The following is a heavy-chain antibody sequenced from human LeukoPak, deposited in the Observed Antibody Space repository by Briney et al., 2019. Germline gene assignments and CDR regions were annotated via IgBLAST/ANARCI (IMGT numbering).Heavy chain of an antibody. CDR3: ASDIIAAAGTPFDY. CDR2: IYHSGST. J-gene: IGHJ4*02. Sequence: SETLSLTCTVSGGSTSSSSYYWGWIRQPPGKGLEWIGEIYHSGSTNYNPSLKSRVTISVDKSKNQFSLKLSSVTAADTAVYYCASDIIAAAGTPFDYWGQGTLVTVSS. D-gene: IGHD6-13*01. V-gene: IGHV4-39*07. CDR1: GGSTSSSSYY.